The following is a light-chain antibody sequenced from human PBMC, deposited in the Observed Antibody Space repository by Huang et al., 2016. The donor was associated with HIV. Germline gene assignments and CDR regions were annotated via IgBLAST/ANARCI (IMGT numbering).Light chain of an antibody. V-gene: IGKV1-39*01. CDR1: QSIGNS. J-gene: IGKJ2*01. CDR3: QKSYGPLL. Sequence: DIQMTQSPSSLSASVGDRITINCRASQSIGNSLNWYQQKPGKAPSLLIYAASSLRSGVPSRVSGGGSGTDFTLTISSLQPEDFATYYCQKSYGPLLFGQGTKLEIK. CDR2: AAS.